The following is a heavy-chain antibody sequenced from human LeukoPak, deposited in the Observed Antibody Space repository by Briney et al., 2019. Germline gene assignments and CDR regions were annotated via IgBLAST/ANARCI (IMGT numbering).Heavy chain of an antibody. CDR2: ISAYNGNT. CDR1: GYTFTSYG. CDR3: ARPQYYYGSGSYSDAFDI. J-gene: IGHJ3*02. D-gene: IGHD3-10*01. V-gene: IGHV1-18*04. Sequence: VVSVKVSCKASGYTFTSYGISWVRQAPGQGLEWMGWISAYNGNTNYAQKLQGRVTMTTDTSTSTAYMELRSLRSDDTAVHYCARPQYYYGSGSYSDAFDIWGQGTMVTVSS.